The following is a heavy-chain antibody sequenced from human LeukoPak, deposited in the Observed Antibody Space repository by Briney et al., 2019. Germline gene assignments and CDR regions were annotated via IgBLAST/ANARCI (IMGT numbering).Heavy chain of an antibody. CDR2: ISGSGGST. CDR1: GFTFGDYA. Sequence: GGSLRLSCTASGFTFGDYAMSWVRQAPGKGLEWVSAISGSGGSTYYADSVKGRFTISRDNSKNTLYLQMNSLRAEDTAVYYCAKEFGVTSDAFDIWGQGTMVTVSS. D-gene: IGHD3-10*01. J-gene: IGHJ3*02. CDR3: AKEFGVTSDAFDI. V-gene: IGHV3-23*01.